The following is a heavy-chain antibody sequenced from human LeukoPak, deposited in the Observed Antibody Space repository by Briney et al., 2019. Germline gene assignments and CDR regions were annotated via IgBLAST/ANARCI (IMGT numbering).Heavy chain of an antibody. D-gene: IGHD3-10*01. CDR2: ISSSSSTI. CDR1: GFTFCGYS. V-gene: IGHV3-48*01. CDR3: ARDRGSSY. Sequence: GGSLRLSSAASGFTFCGYSMNWVPQAPGKGLEWGLYISSSSSTIYYADSLKGSFTIPRDNAKNSLHLSMNSWTAEARSLYDCARDRGSSYWGQGTLVTVSS. J-gene: IGHJ4*02.